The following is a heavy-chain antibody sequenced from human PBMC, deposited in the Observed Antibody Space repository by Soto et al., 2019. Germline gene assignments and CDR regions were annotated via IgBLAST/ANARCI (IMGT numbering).Heavy chain of an antibody. J-gene: IGHJ4*02. Sequence: PGESLKISCKGSGYSFTSYWIGWVRQMPGKGLEWMGIIYPGDSDTRYSPSFQGQVTISADKSISTAYLQWSSLKASDTAMYYCARTYCSSTSCPLPLDYWGQGTLVTVSS. CDR3: ARTYCSSTSCPLPLDY. CDR1: GYSFTSYW. CDR2: IYPGDSDT. V-gene: IGHV5-51*01. D-gene: IGHD2-2*01.